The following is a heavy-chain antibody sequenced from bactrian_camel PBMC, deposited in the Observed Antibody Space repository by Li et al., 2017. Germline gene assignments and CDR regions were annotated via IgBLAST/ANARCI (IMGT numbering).Heavy chain of an antibody. J-gene: IGHJ4*01. Sequence: VQLVESGGGLVQSGGSLRLSCVVSGFTFSGNGMSWVRQATGKGLEWVSGIDFDATKTYYTDSVKGRFTISRDNALNTLSLQMNNLIPEDTAMYYCAAGPWYTDEYKYWGQGTQVTVS. V-gene: IGHV3-2*01. CDR2: IDFDATKT. D-gene: IGHD6*01. CDR1: GFTFSGNG. CDR3: AAGPWYTDEYKY.